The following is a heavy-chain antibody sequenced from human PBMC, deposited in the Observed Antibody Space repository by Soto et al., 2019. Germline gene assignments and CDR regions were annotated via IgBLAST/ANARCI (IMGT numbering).Heavy chain of an antibody. CDR1: GFTFDDYA. J-gene: IGHJ6*03. V-gene: IGHV3-9*01. CDR2: ISWNSGSI. CDR3: AKDKTIFGVVPTYYMDV. Sequence: SLGLSYAASGFTFDDYALHRVRQAPGKGLEWVSGISWNSGSIGYADSVKGRFTISRDNAKNSLYLQMNSLRAEDTALYYCAKDKTIFGVVPTYYMDVWGKGTTVTVSS. D-gene: IGHD3-3*01.